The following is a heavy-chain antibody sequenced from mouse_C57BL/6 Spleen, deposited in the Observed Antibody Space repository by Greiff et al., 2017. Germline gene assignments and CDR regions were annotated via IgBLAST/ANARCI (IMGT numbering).Heavy chain of an antibody. CDR3: ARCDGYYVGMGDY. J-gene: IGHJ2*01. V-gene: IGHV1-69*01. D-gene: IGHD2-3*01. CDR2: IDPSDSYT. Sequence: QVQLQQSGAELVMPGASVKLSCKASGYTFTSYWMHWVKQRPGQGLEWIGEIDPSDSYTNYNQKFKGKSTLTVDKSSSTAYMQLSSLTSEDSAVYYCARCDGYYVGMGDYWGQGTTLTVSS. CDR1: GYTFTSYW.